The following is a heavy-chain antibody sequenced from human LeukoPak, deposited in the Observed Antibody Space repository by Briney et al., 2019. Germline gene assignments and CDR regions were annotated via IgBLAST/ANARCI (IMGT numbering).Heavy chain of an antibody. J-gene: IGHJ6*03. CDR1: GGSFSGYY. Sequence: SETLSLTCAVYGGSFSGYYWSWIRQPPGKGLEWIGSIYYSGSTYYNPSLKSRVTISVDTSKNQFSLKLSSVTAADTAVYYCARQLVVPAAILWYYYYMDVWGKGTTVTISS. CDR3: ARQLVVPAAILWYYYYMDV. V-gene: IGHV4-34*01. CDR2: IYYSGST. D-gene: IGHD2-2*01.